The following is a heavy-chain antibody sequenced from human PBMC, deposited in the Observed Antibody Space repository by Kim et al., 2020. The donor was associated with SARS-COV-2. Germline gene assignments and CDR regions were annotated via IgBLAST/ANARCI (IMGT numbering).Heavy chain of an antibody. CDR2: IYYSGST. CDR1: GGSISSSSYY. Sequence: SETLSLTCTVSGGSISSSSYYWGWIRQPPGKGLEWIGSIYYSGSTYYNPSLKSRVTISVDTSKNQFSLKLSSVTAADTAVYYCARHLVASVADPFDYWGQGTLVTVSS. V-gene: IGHV4-39*01. CDR3: ARHLVASVADPFDY. D-gene: IGHD6-19*01. J-gene: IGHJ4*02.